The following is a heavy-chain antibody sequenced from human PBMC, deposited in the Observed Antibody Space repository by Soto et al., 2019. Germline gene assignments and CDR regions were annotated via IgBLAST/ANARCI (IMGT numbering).Heavy chain of an antibody. CDR1: GGSISTYY. J-gene: IGHJ4*02. Sequence: SETLSLTCTVSGGSISTYYWSWIRQPPWKGLEWVGYIYYSGSTNYNPSLKSRVTISVDTSNNQFSLKLSSMTAADTAVYYCARGRPWELYDYWGQGTLVTVSS. CDR3: ARGRPWELYDY. D-gene: IGHD1-26*01. V-gene: IGHV4-59*12. CDR2: IYYSGST.